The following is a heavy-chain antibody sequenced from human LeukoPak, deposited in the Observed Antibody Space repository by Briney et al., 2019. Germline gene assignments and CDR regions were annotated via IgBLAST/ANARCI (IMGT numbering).Heavy chain of an antibody. V-gene: IGHV1-69*05. CDR1: GGSFSNKA. J-gene: IGHJ5*02. CDR2: IIPMTGTT. D-gene: IGHD2/OR15-2a*01. CDR3: GSSSPFDP. Sequence: SVKVSCKASGGSFSNKAISWVRQAPGQGLEWMGGIIPMTGTTRYAQNFQGRVTITTDGSANTAYMELSSLTSVDTAIYYRGSSSPFDPWGQGTLVTVSS.